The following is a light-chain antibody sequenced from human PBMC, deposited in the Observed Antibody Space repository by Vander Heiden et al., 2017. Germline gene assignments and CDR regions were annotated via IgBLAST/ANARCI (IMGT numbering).Light chain of an antibody. V-gene: IGKV2-28*01. CDR1: QSLLQRTGYRY. Sequence: EIVMTQSPVTLAVTPGEPASISCKSSQSLLQRTGYRYVDWYLQKAGQSPQLLIYMTSYRASGVPDRFSGSGSGTDFRLEISRVEAEDVGVYYCMQALQTPLTFGGGTKVEIK. CDR2: MTS. CDR3: MQALQTPLT. J-gene: IGKJ4*01.